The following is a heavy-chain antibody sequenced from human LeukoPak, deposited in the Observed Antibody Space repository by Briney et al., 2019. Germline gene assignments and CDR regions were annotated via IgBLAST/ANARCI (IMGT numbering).Heavy chain of an antibody. CDR2: ISGSGGST. D-gene: IGHD6-25*01. Sequence: GGFLRLSCAASGFTFSSYVMSWVRQAPGKGLEWVSGISGSGGSTYYADSVKGRLTISRDNSKNTLYLQMNSLRAEDTAVYYCAKGLRIAATMDVWGQGTTVTVSS. CDR1: GFTFSSYV. V-gene: IGHV3-23*01. J-gene: IGHJ6*02. CDR3: AKGLRIAATMDV.